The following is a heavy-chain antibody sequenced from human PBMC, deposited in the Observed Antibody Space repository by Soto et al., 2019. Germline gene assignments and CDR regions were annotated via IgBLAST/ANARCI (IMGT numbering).Heavy chain of an antibody. CDR3: ARGYCSGGSCLRYMDV. V-gene: IGHV1-69*02. J-gene: IGHJ6*03. D-gene: IGHD2-15*01. Sequence: VSCKASGGTFSSYTISWVRQAPGQGLEWMGRIIPILGIANYAQKFQGRVTITADKSTSTAYMELSSLRSEDTAVYYRARGYCSGGSCLRYMDVWGKGTTVTVSS. CDR2: IIPILGIA. CDR1: GGTFSSYT.